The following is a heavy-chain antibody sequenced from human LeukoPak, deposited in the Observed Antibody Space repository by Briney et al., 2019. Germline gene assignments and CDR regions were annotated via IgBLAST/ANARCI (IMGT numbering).Heavy chain of an antibody. D-gene: IGHD4-11*01. CDR2: ISYDGSNK. J-gene: IGHJ4*02. V-gene: IGHV3-30-3*01. Sequence: GGSLRLSCAAPGFTFSSYAMHWVRQAPGKGLEWVAVISYDGSNKYYADSVKGRFTISRDNSKNTLNLQMNSLRAEDTPVYYCTREDHSNYNYWGQETLVTVSS. CDR3: TREDHSNYNY. CDR1: GFTFSSYA.